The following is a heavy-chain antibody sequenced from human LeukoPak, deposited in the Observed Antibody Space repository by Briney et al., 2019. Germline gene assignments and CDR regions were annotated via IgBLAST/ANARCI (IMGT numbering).Heavy chain of an antibody. CDR2: IYYSGST. D-gene: IGHD3-10*01. J-gene: IGHJ4*02. Sequence: PSETLSVTCTVSGDSISNYYWNWVRQPPGKGLEWMGYIYYSGSTNCNTSLKSRVNISIDTSKNQFYLKLRSVTAADTAVYYCAREVPIVRGLRWDYWGQGTLVTVSS. V-gene: IGHV4-59*01. CDR3: AREVPIVRGLRWDY. CDR1: GDSISNYY.